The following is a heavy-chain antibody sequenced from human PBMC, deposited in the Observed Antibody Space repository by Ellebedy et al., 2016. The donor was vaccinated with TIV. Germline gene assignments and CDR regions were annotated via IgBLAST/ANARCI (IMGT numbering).Heavy chain of an antibody. CDR2: ISAYNGNT. J-gene: IGHJ6*03. Sequence: ASVKVSCXASGYTFTSYGISWVRQAPGQGLEWMGWISAYNGNTNYAQKLQGRVTITADESTSTAYMELSSLRSEDTAVYYCARSGGYCSSTSCWGSGYYMDVWGKGTTVTVSS. CDR1: GYTFTSYG. V-gene: IGHV1-18*01. D-gene: IGHD2-2*01. CDR3: ARSGGYCSSTSCWGSGYYMDV.